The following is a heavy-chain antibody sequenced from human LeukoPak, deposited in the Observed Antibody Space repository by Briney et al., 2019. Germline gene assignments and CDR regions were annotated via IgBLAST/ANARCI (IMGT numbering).Heavy chain of an antibody. D-gene: IGHD3-10*01. CDR3: ARGPRITMVRGVSRRSASFDY. Sequence: SETLSLTCAVYGGSFSGYYWSWIRQPPGKGLEWIGKINHSGSTNYNPSLKSRVTISVDTSMNQFSLKLSSVTAADTAVYYCARGPRITMVRGVSRRSASFDYWGQGTLVTVSS. V-gene: IGHV4-34*01. CDR1: GGSFSGYY. CDR2: INHSGST. J-gene: IGHJ4*02.